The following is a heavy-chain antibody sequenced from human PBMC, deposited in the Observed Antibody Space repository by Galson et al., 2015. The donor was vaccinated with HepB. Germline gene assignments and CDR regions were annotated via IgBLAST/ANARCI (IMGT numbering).Heavy chain of an antibody. CDR2: ISSSSSCT. CDR1: GFTFSDYY. J-gene: IGHJ6*02. D-gene: IGHD5-12*01. CDR3: ARGGGPGGYSGYDSAIYYYYYGMDV. Sequence: SLRLSCAASGFTFSDYYMSWIRQAPGKGLEWVSYISSSSSCTNYADSVKGRFTISRDNAKNSLYLQMNSLRAEDTAVYYCARGGGPGGYSGYDSAIYYYYYGMDVWGQGTTVTVSS. V-gene: IGHV3-11*06.